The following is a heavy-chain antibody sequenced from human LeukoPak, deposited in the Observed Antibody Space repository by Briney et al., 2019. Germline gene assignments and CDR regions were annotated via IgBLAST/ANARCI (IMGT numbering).Heavy chain of an antibody. Sequence: PSETLSHTCTVSGGSIRGSSFYWGWIRQPPGGGLEFIGSIFYRGNTYYNPSLKSRVTISVDTSRNQFSLKLTSMTAADTAIYYCAREGGYGDYIHASDVWGQGTMVTVSS. V-gene: IGHV4-39*07. J-gene: IGHJ3*01. D-gene: IGHD4-17*01. CDR2: IFYRGNT. CDR3: AREGGYGDYIHASDV. CDR1: GGSIRGSSFY.